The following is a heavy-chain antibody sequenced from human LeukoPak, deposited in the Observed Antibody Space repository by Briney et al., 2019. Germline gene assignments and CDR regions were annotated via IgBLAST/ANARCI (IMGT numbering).Heavy chain of an antibody. V-gene: IGHV4-34*01. CDR1: GGSFSGYY. CDR2: ISHSGST. D-gene: IGHD2-2*02. Sequence: SETLSLTCAVYGGSFSGYYWRWIRQPPGKGLEWIGEISHSGSTNYNPSLKSRVTISVDTSKNQFSLKLSSVTAADTAVYYCARLGYCSSTSCYTGPVWFDPWGQGTLVTVSS. J-gene: IGHJ5*02. CDR3: ARLGYCSSTSCYTGPVWFDP.